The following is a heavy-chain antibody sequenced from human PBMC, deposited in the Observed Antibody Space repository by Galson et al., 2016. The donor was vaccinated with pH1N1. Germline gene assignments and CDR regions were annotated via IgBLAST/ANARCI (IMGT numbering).Heavy chain of an antibody. V-gene: IGHV4-39*01. CDR2: IYYSGST. D-gene: IGHD3-10*01. CDR3: ARRGIGEFLYYFDS. J-gene: IGHJ4*01. Sequence: SETLSLTCTVSGGSISSSSYYWDWIRQPPGKGLEWIGSIYYSGSTYYNPSLKSRVTISVDTSKNQFSLKLSSVTAADTAVYYCARRGIGEFLYYFDSWGHGTLVTVSS. CDR1: GGSISSSSYY.